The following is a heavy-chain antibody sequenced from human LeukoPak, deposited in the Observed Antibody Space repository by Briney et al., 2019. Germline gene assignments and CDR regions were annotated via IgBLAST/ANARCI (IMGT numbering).Heavy chain of an antibody. CDR3: VTPRSWELSDMAV. D-gene: IGHD1-26*01. CDR1: GYSITTNYY. J-gene: IGHJ6*03. Sequence: SETLSLTCTVSGYSITTNYYWAWIRQSPGTGLEWIGSVYHNGETYYNPSLKSRVIISVDTSKNEFSLRLTSVAAADTAVYYCVTPRSWELSDMAVWGKGTTVIVSS. CDR2: VYHNGET. V-gene: IGHV4-38-2*02.